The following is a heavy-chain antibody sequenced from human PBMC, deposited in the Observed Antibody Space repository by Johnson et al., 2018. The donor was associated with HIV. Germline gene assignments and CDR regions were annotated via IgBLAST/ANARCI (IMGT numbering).Heavy chain of an antibody. J-gene: IGHJ3*02. CDR3: AKDTYTAMGGYAFDI. CDR2: ISWNSGSI. CDR1: GFTFSSYG. V-gene: IGHV3-9*01. Sequence: VQLVESGGGVVQPGRSLRLSCAASGFTFSSYGMHWVRQAPGKGLEWVSGISWNSGSIGYADSVKGRFTISRDNAKNSLYLQMNSLRAEDTALYYCAKDTYTAMGGYAFDIWGQGTMVTVSS. D-gene: IGHD5-18*01.